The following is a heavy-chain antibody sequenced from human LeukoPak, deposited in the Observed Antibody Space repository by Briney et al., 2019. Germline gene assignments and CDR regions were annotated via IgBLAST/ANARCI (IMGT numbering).Heavy chain of an antibody. V-gene: IGHV1-2*02. CDR2: INPNSGGT. J-gene: IGHJ4*02. CDR1: GYTFTGYY. CDR3: ARDLGDYVVLDY. D-gene: IGHD4-17*01. Sequence: APXXVSCKASGYTFTGYYMHWVRQAPGQGLEWMGWINPNSGGTNYAQKFQGRVTMTRHTSISTAYMELSRLRSDDTAVYYCARDLGDYVVLDYWGQGTLVTVSS.